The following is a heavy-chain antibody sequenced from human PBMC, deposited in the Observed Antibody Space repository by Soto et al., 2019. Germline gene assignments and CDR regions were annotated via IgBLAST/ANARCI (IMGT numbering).Heavy chain of an antibody. Sequence: EVQLLESGGGLVQPGGSLRLSCAASGFTFSNYPMSWVRQAAGKGPEWVSAISGSGGSAYYADSVKGRFTISRDNSKNTLSLQMNSLRAEDTAAYYCAISVADFDCWGQGSLVTVSS. J-gene: IGHJ4*02. V-gene: IGHV3-23*01. CDR3: AISVADFDC. CDR1: GFTFSNYP. CDR2: ISGSGGSA. D-gene: IGHD6-19*01.